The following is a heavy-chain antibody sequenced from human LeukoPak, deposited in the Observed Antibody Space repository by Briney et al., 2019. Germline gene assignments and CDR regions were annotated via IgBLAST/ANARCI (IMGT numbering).Heavy chain of an antibody. J-gene: IGHJ5*02. CDR1: GFTVSSNY. CDR3: ARDHEHDSSGYYYGPWFDP. D-gene: IGHD3-22*01. Sequence: PGGSLRLSCAASGFTVSSNYMSWVRQAPRKGLEWVSVIYSGGSTYYADSVKGRFTISRDNSKNTLYLQMNSLRAEDTAVYYCARDHEHDSSGYYYGPWFDPWGQGTLVTVSS. V-gene: IGHV3-53*01. CDR2: IYSGGST.